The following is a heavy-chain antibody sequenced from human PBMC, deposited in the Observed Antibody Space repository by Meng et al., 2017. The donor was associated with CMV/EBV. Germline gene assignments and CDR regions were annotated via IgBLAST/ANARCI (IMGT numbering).Heavy chain of an antibody. CDR2: INADNQNT. J-gene: IGHJ4*02. CDR3: AMGGDYGDYHDPFDY. D-gene: IGHD4-17*01. V-gene: IGHV1-18*01. Sequence: ASVKVSCKAPGNIFTKNGISWVRQAPGQRLEWMGWINADNQNTNLVQRFQGRVTMTIETSTNTAYVELRSLRSDDTAVYYCAMGGDYGDYHDPFDYWGQGTLVTVSS. CDR1: GNIFTKNG.